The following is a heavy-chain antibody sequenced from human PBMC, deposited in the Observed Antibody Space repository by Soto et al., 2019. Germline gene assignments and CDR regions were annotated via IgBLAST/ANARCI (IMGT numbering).Heavy chain of an antibody. CDR3: AKDFGYSYGPLDY. CDR2: ISYDGSNK. D-gene: IGHD5-18*01. Sequence: RRLSCAASGFTFSSYGMHWVRQAPGKGLEWVAVISYDGSNKYYADSVKGRFTISRDNSKNTLYLQMNSLRAEDTAVYYCAKDFGYSYGPLDYWGQGTLVTVSS. V-gene: IGHV3-30*18. CDR1: GFTFSSYG. J-gene: IGHJ4*02.